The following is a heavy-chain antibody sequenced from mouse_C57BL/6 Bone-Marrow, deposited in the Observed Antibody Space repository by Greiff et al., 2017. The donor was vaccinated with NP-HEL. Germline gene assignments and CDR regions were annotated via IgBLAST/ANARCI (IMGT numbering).Heavy chain of an antibody. Sequence: EVMLVESGGGLVKPGGSLKLSCAASGFTFSDYGMHWVRQAPEKGLEWVAYISSGSSTIYYADTVKGRFTISRDNAKNTLFLQMTSMRSEDTAMYYCARGDRGAMDYWGQGTSVTVSS. V-gene: IGHV5-17*01. CDR3: ARGDRGAMDY. D-gene: IGHD2-14*01. J-gene: IGHJ4*01. CDR2: ISSGSSTI. CDR1: GFTFSDYG.